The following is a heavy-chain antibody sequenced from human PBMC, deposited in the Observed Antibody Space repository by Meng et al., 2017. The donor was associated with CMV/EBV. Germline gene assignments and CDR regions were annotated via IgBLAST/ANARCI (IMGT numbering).Heavy chain of an antibody. V-gene: IGHV1-8*01. D-gene: IGHD3-22*01. Sequence: ASVKVSCKASGYTFTSYDINWVRQATGQGLEWMGWMNPNSGNTGYAQKFQGRVTMTRNTSISTAYMELSSLRSEDTAVYYCARGGEYYYDSSGEGFDPWGQGTLVTVSS. CDR2: MNPNSGNT. CDR3: ARGGEYYYDSSGEGFDP. CDR1: GYTFTSYD. J-gene: IGHJ5*02.